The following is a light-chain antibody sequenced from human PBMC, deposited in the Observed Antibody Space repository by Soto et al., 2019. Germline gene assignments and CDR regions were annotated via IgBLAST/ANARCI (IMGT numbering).Light chain of an antibody. Sequence: QSVLTQPPSVSGTPGQTVSISCPGSNSNIVSNYVYWYRQLPGAGPELLIFQNLRRPSGVPARFSGSTSGNSASLAISGLRSEDEGTYYCSTWDDNLRGVLFGGGTQLTVL. CDR1: NSNIVSNY. CDR2: QNL. V-gene: IGLV1-47*01. CDR3: STWDDNLRGVL. J-gene: IGLJ2*01.